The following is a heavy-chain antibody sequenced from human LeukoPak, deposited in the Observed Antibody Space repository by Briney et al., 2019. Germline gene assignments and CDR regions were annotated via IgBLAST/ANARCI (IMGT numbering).Heavy chain of an antibody. D-gene: IGHD2-8*01. V-gene: IGHV4-59*08. J-gene: IGHJ6*03. Sequence: SETLSLTCTVSGGSISSYFWSWFRQPPGRGLEWIGYISYSGSTNYNPSLKSRITISLDTSKNQFSLKLSSVTAADTAVYYCAKTHHIVLMVYAIHYYYYMDVWGKGTTVTVSS. CDR1: GGSISSYF. CDR2: ISYSGST. CDR3: AKTHHIVLMVYAIHYYYYMDV.